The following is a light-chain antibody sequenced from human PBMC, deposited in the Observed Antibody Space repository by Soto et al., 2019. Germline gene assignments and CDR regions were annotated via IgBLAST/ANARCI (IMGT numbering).Light chain of an antibody. CDR1: QSVLYISNNKNY. Sequence: EIVVAQAPDSLAVALGERATINCKSSQSVLYISNNKNYLAWYQQKPGKAPKLLIYDASTLESGVPSRFSGSGSGTDFTFTISSLQPEDFATYYCQQYYTVPITFAQGTRLEIK. V-gene: IGKV4-1*01. CDR2: DAS. J-gene: IGKJ5*01. CDR3: QQYYTVPIT.